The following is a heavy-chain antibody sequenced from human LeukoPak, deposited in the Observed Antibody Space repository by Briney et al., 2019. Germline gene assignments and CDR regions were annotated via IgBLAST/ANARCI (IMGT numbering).Heavy chain of an antibody. J-gene: IGHJ4*02. CDR3: TTDVATVNDY. Sequence: GGSLRLSCAASGFTFSNARMSWVRQAPGKGLEWVCRIKSKTDGGTTDYAAHVQGRFHIPRDDSKDKPELQINSRKTEDTAVYYCTTDVATVNDYWGQGPLVTVSS. CDR2: IKSKTDGGTT. V-gene: IGHV3-15*01. CDR1: GFTFSNAR. D-gene: IGHD4-17*01.